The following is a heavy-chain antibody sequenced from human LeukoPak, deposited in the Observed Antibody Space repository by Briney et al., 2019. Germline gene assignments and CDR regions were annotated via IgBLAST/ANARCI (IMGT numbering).Heavy chain of an antibody. CDR1: GFTFSSYA. CDR2: ISGSGGST. V-gene: IGHV3-23*01. CDR3: AKVGGWLQYYFDY. Sequence: GGSLRLSCAASGFTFSSYAMSWVRQAPGKGREWVSAISGSGGSTYYADSVKGRFTISRDNSKNTLYLQMNSLRAEDTAVYYCAKVGGWLQYYFDYWGQGTLVTVSS. D-gene: IGHD5-24*01. J-gene: IGHJ4*02.